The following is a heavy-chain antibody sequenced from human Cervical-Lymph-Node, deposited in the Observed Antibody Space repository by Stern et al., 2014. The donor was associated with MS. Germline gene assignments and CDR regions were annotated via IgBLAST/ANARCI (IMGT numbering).Heavy chain of an antibody. D-gene: IGHD2-8*01. Sequence: EMQLVESGGGLVQPGGSLKLSCAASGFTFSGFAMHWVRQASGKRLAWVGRVRSKANFYTTAYGASVEGRFTISRDDSKNTAYLQMNSLKTEDTAVYYCTRLMSYDAFDIWGQGTMVTVSS. V-gene: IGHV3-73*01. CDR3: TRLMSYDAFDI. J-gene: IGHJ3*02. CDR1: GFTFSGFA. CDR2: VRSKANFYTT.